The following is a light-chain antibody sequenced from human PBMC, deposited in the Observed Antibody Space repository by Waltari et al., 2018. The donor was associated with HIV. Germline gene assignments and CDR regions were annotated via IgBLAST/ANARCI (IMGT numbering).Light chain of an antibody. V-gene: IGLV2-14*03. CDR2: DVT. CDR3: SSYTTSRTVV. CDR1: SSAVGCYHY. J-gene: IGLJ2*01. Sequence: QSALTQPASVAGSPGPSITIPCTGTSSAVGCYHYVSWYQQHPGTAPNLMVYDVTNRPSGVSNRYSGSKSGNTAFLTISGLQAEDEADYYCSSYTTSRTVVFGGGTKLTVL.